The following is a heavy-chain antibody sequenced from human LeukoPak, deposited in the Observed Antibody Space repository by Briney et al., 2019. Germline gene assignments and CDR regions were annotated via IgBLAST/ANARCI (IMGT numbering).Heavy chain of an antibody. D-gene: IGHD3-22*01. CDR2: ISSTGGST. J-gene: IGHJ4*02. Sequence: PGGSLRLSCAASGFTFSSYAMSWVRQAPGKGLEWVSAISSTGGSTYYADSVKGRFTISRDNSTNTLNLQMNSLRDEDTAVYYCAKDLSSGYFPSIFDYWGQGTLVTVSS. V-gene: IGHV3-23*01. CDR1: GFTFSSYA. CDR3: AKDLSSGYFPSIFDY.